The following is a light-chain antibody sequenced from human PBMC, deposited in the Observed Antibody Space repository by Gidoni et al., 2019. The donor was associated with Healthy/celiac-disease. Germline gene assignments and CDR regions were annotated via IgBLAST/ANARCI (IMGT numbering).Light chain of an antibody. V-gene: IGKV1-39*01. J-gene: IGKJ3*01. CDR3: QQSYSTPPIT. CDR2: AAS. CDR1: QGISSY. Sequence: IQLTQPPSALSASVGDRVTITCWASQGISSYLNWYQQKPGKAPKLLIYAASSLQSGVPSRFSGSGSGTDFTLTISSLQPEDFATYYCQQSYSTPPITFGPGTKVDSK.